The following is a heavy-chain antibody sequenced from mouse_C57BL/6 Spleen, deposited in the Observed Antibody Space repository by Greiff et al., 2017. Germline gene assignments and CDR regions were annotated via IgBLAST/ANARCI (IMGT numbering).Heavy chain of an antibody. Sequence: QVHVKQSGAELVRPGTSVKVSCKASGYAFTNYLIEWVKQRPGQGLEWIGVINPGSGGTHYNEKFKGKATLTADKSSSTAYMQLSSLTSEDSAVYFCARYHDSTIVGTGYFDVWGTGTTLTVSS. CDR2: INPGSGGT. J-gene: IGHJ1*03. CDR3: ARYHDSTIVGTGYFDV. D-gene: IGHD1-1*01. CDR1: GYAFTNYL. V-gene: IGHV1-54*01.